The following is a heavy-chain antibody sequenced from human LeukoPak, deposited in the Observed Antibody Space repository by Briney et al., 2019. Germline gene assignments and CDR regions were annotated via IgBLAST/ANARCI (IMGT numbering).Heavy chain of an antibody. CDR2: ISGSGAST. J-gene: IGHJ6*03. Sequence: GGSLRLSCAAYGFTFCSYAMRWVRQAPGKGLEWCSVISGSGASTYYADSVKGRFTISRNNSKNTLYLQMNRLRAEDTAVYYCARSGQLQTNYYYYMDVWGKGTTVTVSS. D-gene: IGHD2-2*01. V-gene: IGHV3-23*01. CDR3: ARSGQLQTNYYYYMDV. CDR1: GFTFCSYA.